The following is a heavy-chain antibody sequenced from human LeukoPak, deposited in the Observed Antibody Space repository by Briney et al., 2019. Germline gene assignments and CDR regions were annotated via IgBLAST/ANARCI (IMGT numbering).Heavy chain of an antibody. Sequence: GGSLSLSFAASGLSLGNYWRNWFGQAPGRGLEWVANIKQDGSEENYVDSVKGRFTISRDNAKNSLILQMNSLRDEDTAVYYCARGVWAPFDAWGQGTLVSVSS. CDR1: GLSLGNYW. CDR2: IKQDGSEE. V-gene: IGHV3-7*01. D-gene: IGHD3-9*01. CDR3: ARGVWAPFDA. J-gene: IGHJ4*02.